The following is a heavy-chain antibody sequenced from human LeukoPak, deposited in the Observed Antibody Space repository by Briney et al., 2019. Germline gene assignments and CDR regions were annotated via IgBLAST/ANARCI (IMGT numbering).Heavy chain of an antibody. Sequence: ASVKVSCKASGYTFTGYYMHWVRQAPGQGLEWMGIINPSGGSTSYAQKFQGRVTMTRNMSTSTVYMELSSLRSEDTAVYYCARTYYYDSSGFNGLIDYWGQGTLVTVSS. D-gene: IGHD3-22*01. V-gene: IGHV1-46*01. CDR3: ARTYYYDSSGFNGLIDY. J-gene: IGHJ4*02. CDR2: INPSGGST. CDR1: GYTFTGYY.